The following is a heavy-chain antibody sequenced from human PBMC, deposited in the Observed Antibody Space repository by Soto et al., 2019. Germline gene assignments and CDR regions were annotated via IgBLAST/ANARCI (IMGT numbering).Heavy chain of an antibody. J-gene: IGHJ6*02. V-gene: IGHV3-30-3*01. CDR1: GFTFSSYA. CDR2: ISYDGSNK. D-gene: IGHD1-7*01. CDR3: ARGYNWNYNYYYYGMDV. Sequence: QVQLVESGGGVVQPGRSLRLSCAASGFTFSSYAMHWVRQAPGKGLEWVAVISYDGSNKYYADSVKGRFTISRDNSKNTLYLQMNSLRAEDTAVYYCARGYNWNYNYYYYGMDVWGQGTTVTVS.